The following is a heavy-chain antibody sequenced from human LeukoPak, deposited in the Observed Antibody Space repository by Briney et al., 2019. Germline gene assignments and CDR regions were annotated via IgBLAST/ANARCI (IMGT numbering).Heavy chain of an antibody. Sequence: GGSLRLSCAASGFTFSNYSMNWVRQAPGKGLEWVSSIGTTGSYIFYADSVKGRFTISRDNAKNTLYLQMNGLRAEDTAVYYCARDSRVPAAPLDYWGQGTLVTVSS. CDR2: IGTTGSYI. CDR3: ARDSRVPAAPLDY. D-gene: IGHD2-2*01. V-gene: IGHV3-21*01. J-gene: IGHJ4*02. CDR1: GFTFSNYS.